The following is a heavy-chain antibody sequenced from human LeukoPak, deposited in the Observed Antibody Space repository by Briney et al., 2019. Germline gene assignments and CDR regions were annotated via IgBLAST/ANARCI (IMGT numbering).Heavy chain of an antibody. CDR3: AKDGNYFNFDS. Sequence: GGSLRLSCAASGFTVSSNYMSWVRQAPGKGLEWVSTITGSGDNTHHADSVKGRFTISRDNSINTLYLQMNSLRAEDTAIYYCAKDGNYFNFDSWGQGTLVTVSS. D-gene: IGHD1-26*01. J-gene: IGHJ4*02. V-gene: IGHV3-23*01. CDR2: ITGSGDNT. CDR1: GFTVSSNY.